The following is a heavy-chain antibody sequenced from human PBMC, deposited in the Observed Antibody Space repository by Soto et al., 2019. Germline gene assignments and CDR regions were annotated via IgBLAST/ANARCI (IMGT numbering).Heavy chain of an antibody. CDR1: GGSISSYY. D-gene: IGHD3-3*01. V-gene: IGHV4-59*01. Sequence: SETLSLTCTVSGGSISSYYWSWIRQPPGKGLEWIGYIYYSGSTNYNPSLKSRVTISVDTSKNQFSLKLSSVTAADTAVYYCARGRGYYDFWSGYPAPSYFDYWGQGTLVTVSS. CDR3: ARGRGYYDFWSGYPAPSYFDY. J-gene: IGHJ4*02. CDR2: IYYSGST.